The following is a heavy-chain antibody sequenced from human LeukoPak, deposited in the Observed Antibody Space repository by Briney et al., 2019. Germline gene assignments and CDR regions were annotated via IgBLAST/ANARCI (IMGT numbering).Heavy chain of an antibody. CDR1: GYTFTSYG. CDR2: ISAYNGNT. Sequence: ASVKVSCKASGYTFTSYGISWVRQAPGQGLEWMGWISAYNGNTKNAQKFQGRVTMTTDTSTSTAYMELRSLRSDDTAVYYCARVGHYYDSSGLGAFDIWGQGTMVTVPS. D-gene: IGHD3-22*01. V-gene: IGHV1-18*01. CDR3: ARVGHYYDSSGLGAFDI. J-gene: IGHJ3*02.